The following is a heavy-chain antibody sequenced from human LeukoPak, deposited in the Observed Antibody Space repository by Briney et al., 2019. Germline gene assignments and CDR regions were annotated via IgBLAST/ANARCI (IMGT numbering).Heavy chain of an antibody. CDR2: IRSKAYDGTT. D-gene: IGHD1-26*01. CDR3: TRDPRGSYGPDAFDI. V-gene: IGHV3-49*04. CDR1: GFTFGDYA. Sequence: GGSLRLSCTASGFTFGDYAMSWVRQAPGKGLEWVGFIRSKAYDGTTEYSASVQGRSTISRDDSKSIAYLQMNSLKTEDTAVYYCTRDPRGSYGPDAFDIWGQGTMVTVSS. J-gene: IGHJ3*02.